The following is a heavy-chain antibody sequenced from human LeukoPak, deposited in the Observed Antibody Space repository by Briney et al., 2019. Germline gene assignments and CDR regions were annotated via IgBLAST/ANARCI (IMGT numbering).Heavy chain of an antibody. CDR2: ISTFNGNT. J-gene: IGHJ3*02. CDR1: GYRFNTYG. Sequence: ASVKVSCKASGYRFNTYGISWVRQAPGQGLEWMGWISTFNGNTDSVQRLQGRVTMTTDASTSTAYMELSSLRSEDTAVYYCARDTDYYDSSGLHDAFDIWGQGTMVTVSS. D-gene: IGHD3-22*01. V-gene: IGHV1-18*01. CDR3: ARDTDYYDSSGLHDAFDI.